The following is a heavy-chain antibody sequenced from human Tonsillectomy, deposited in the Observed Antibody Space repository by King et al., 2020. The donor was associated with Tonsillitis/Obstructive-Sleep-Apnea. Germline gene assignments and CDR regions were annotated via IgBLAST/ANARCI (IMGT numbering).Heavy chain of an antibody. J-gene: IGHJ4*02. CDR2: IDHSGST. Sequence: VQLQQWGAGLLKPSETLSLTCAVYGGSFSAYYCNWIRQPPGKGLEWIGEIDHSGSTNYNPSLKSRVTISGDTSKNQLSLKLSSVTAADTAVYYCAREHSSSLVYWGQGTLVTVSS. CDR1: GGSFSAYY. CDR3: AREHSSSLVY. V-gene: IGHV4-34*01. D-gene: IGHD6-13*01.